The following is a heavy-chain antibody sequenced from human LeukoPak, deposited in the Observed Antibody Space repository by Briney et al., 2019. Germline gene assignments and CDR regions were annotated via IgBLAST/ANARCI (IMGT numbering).Heavy chain of an antibody. J-gene: IGHJ4*02. CDR3: AKCGSRVHLDY. V-gene: IGHV3-23*01. D-gene: IGHD1-26*01. Sequence: GRSLRLSCAASGFTFSSYGMHWVRQAPGKGLEWGSTISGSGGSTYYADSVKGRFTISRDNSKNTLYLHMNSLRAEDTAVYYCAKCGSRVHLDYWGQGTLVTVSS. CDR1: GFTFSSYG. CDR2: ISGSGGST.